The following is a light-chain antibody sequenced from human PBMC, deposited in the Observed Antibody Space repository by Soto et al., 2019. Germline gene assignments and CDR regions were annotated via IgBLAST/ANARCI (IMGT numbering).Light chain of an antibody. Sequence: QSVLTQPPSMSGAPGQWVTISCSGGSTNVGKNYESWYPQIPGRAPELLINDSYKRPSGVPDRFSGSKSGSAATLANTGLQTADEAYYYCVTWDSSLSSGVFGGGTKVTVL. J-gene: IGLJ3*02. V-gene: IGLV1-51*01. CDR3: VTWDSSLSSGV. CDR1: STNVGKNY. CDR2: DSY.